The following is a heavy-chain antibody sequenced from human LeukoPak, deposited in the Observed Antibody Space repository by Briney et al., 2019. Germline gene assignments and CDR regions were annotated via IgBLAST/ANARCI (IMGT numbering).Heavy chain of an antibody. V-gene: IGHV4-59*12. D-gene: IGHD5-12*01. CDR3: ARLDISTTWYAFDY. J-gene: IGHJ4*02. CDR2: IYYRGST. CDR1: GGSISGYY. Sequence: SETLSLTCTASGGSISGYYWSWIRQPPGKGLEWIGYIYYRGSTNYNPSLKSRVTMSVDTSKNQFSLNLSSVTAADTAVYYCARLDISTTWYAFDYWGQGTLVTVSS.